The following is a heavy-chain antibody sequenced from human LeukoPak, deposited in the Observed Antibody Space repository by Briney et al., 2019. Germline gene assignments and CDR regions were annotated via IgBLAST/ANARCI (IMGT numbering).Heavy chain of an antibody. Sequence: SETLSLTCTVSGGSISSYYWSWIRQPPGKGLDWIGYIYYSGSTNYNPSLKSRVTISVDTSKNQFSLKLSSVTAADTAVYYCARTGYSYGNAIDYWGQGTLVTVSS. CDR2: IYYSGST. D-gene: IGHD5-18*01. CDR3: ARTGYSYGNAIDY. CDR1: GGSISSYY. J-gene: IGHJ4*02. V-gene: IGHV4-59*01.